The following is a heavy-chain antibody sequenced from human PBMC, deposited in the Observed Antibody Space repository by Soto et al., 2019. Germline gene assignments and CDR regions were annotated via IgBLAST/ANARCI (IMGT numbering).Heavy chain of an antibody. CDR3: ARLRDDSSGYYYYYGMDV. J-gene: IGHJ6*02. CDR1: GGSISSYY. Sequence: SETLSLTCTVSGGSISSYYWSWIRQPPGKGLEWIGDIYYSGSTNYNPSLKSRVPISVDTSKNQFSLKLSSVTAADTAVYYCARLRDDSSGYYYYYGMDVWGQGTTVTV. V-gene: IGHV4-59*08. CDR2: IYYSGST. D-gene: IGHD3-22*01.